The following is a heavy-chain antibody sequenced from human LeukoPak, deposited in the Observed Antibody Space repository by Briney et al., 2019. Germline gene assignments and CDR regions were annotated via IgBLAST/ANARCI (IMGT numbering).Heavy chain of an antibody. CDR1: GFTFSSYS. J-gene: IGHJ4*02. Sequence: GGSLRLSCAASGFTFSSYSMNWVRQAPGKGLEWVSGISSSGDRTYYADSVKGRFTISRDNAKNSLYLQMNSLRAEDTAVYYCARGYCSSTSCYYFDYWGQGTLVTVSS. V-gene: IGHV3-21*01. D-gene: IGHD2-2*01. CDR3: ARGYCSSTSCYYFDY. CDR2: ISSSGDRT.